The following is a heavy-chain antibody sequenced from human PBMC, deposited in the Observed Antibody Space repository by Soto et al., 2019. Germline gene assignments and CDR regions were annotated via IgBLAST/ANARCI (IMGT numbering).Heavy chain of an antibody. CDR1: GYTFNNYG. CDR2: INTYNGNT. D-gene: IGHD3-22*01. V-gene: IGHV1-18*01. Sequence: ASVKVSCKASGYTFNNYGISWVRQAPGQGFEWMGWINTYNGNTNYQQKFQDRVTLTADTPTSTAYMQLRSLRSDDTAVYYCARDAYDSSGYFWG. CDR3: ARDAYDSSGYF. J-gene: IGHJ4*01.